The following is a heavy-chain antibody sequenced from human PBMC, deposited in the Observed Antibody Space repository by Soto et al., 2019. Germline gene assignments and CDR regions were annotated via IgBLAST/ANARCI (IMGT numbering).Heavy chain of an antibody. CDR3: ARVGGRGYSGYDYFCDY. CDR2: IIPIFGTA. J-gene: IGHJ4*02. Sequence: SVKVSCKASGGTFISYAISWVRQAPGQGLEWMGGIIPIFGTANYAQKFQGRVTITADESTSTAYMELSSLRSEDTAVYYCARVGGRGYSGYDYFCDYWGQGTLVTVSS. CDR1: GGTFISYA. V-gene: IGHV1-69*13. D-gene: IGHD5-12*01.